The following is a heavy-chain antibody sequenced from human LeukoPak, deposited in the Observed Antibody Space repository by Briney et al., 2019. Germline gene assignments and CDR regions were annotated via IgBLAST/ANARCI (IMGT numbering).Heavy chain of an antibody. CDR1: GFTFSDYY. J-gene: IGHJ6*03. CDR2: ISSSGSTI. Sequence: GGSLRLSCAASGFTFSDYYMSWIRQAPGKGLEWVSYISSSGSTIYYADSVKGRFTISRDNAKNSLYLQMNSLRAEDTAVYYCARVTYQLLYDYYYYMDVWGKGTTVTVSS. CDR3: ARVTYQLLYDYYYYMDV. D-gene: IGHD2-2*01. V-gene: IGHV3-11*04.